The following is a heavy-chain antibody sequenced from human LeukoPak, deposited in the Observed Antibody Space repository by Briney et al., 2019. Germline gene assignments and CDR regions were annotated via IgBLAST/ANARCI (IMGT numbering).Heavy chain of an antibody. D-gene: IGHD6-19*01. CDR1: GGSISSYY. CDR2: IYTSGSS. Sequence: KTSETLSLTCTVSGGSISSYYWSWIRQPAGKGLEWIGRIYTSGSSNYNPSLKSRVTISVDTSKNQFSLKLSSVTAADTAVYYCARDRRGHGGWQWLESTHYYYMDVWGKGTTVTVSS. V-gene: IGHV4-4*07. CDR3: ARDRRGHGGWQWLESTHYYYMDV. J-gene: IGHJ6*03.